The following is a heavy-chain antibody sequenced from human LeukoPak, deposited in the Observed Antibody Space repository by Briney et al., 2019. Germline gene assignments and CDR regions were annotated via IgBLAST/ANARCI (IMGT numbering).Heavy chain of an antibody. D-gene: IGHD2-2*02. CDR1: GGTFSSYA. V-gene: IGHV1-69*13. Sequence: SVKVSCKASGGTFSSYAISWVRQAPGQGLEWMGGIIPIFGTANYAQKFQGRVTITADESTSTAYMELSSLRSEDTAVYYCATNKRGCSSTSCYSDYYYYYMDVWGKGTTVTVSS. CDR3: ATNKRGCSSTSCYSDYYYYYMDV. CDR2: IIPIFGTA. J-gene: IGHJ6*03.